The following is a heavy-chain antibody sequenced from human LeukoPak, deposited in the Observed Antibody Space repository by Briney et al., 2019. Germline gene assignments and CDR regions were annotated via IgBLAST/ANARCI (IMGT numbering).Heavy chain of an antibody. CDR2: INHSGST. V-gene: IGHV4-34*01. D-gene: IGHD3-10*01. J-gene: IGHJ4*02. CDR3: ARGLEDYYGSGNAAGY. CDR1: GGSFSGYY. Sequence: SETLSLTCAVYGGSFSGYYWSWIRQPPGKGLEWIGEINHSGSTNYNPSLKSRVTISVDTSKNQFSLKLSSVTAADTAVYYCARGLEDYYGSGNAAGYWGQGTLVTVSS.